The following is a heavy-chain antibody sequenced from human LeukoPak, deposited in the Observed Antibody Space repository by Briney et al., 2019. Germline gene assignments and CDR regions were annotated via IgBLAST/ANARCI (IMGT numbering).Heavy chain of an antibody. V-gene: IGHV3-53*01. Sequence: GGSLRLSCAASGFTFDDYGMSWVRQTPGKGLEWVSVIYSDGSTYYADSVKGRFTISRDNSKNTLYLQMNSLRAEDTAVYYCARVLYILRYFDYWGKGTTVTISS. CDR2: IYSDGST. J-gene: IGHJ6*04. CDR1: GFTFDDYG. D-gene: IGHD3-9*01. CDR3: ARVLYILRYFDY.